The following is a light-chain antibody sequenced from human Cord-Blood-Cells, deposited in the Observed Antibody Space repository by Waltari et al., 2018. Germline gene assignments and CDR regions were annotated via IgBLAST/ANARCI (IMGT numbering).Light chain of an antibody. CDR3: CSYAGSYTWV. V-gene: IGLV2-11*01. CDR2: DVS. J-gene: IGLJ3*02. CDR1: SSDVGGYNY. Sequence: QSALTQPRSVSGSPGQSVPISCTGTSSDVGGYNYVSWYQQYPGKAPKLMIYDVSKRPSGVPDRFSGSKSGNTASLTISGLQAEDEADYYCCSYAGSYTWVFGGGTKLTVL.